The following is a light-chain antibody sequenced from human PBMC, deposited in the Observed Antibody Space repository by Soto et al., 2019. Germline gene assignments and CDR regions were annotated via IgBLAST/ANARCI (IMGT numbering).Light chain of an antibody. CDR1: SSDVGSYNF. V-gene: IGLV2-23*02. CDR2: EVN. J-gene: IGLJ3*02. Sequence: QSALTQPASVSGSPGQSITISCTGTSSDVGSYNFVSWYQQYPGKAPKITNYEVNKRPSGVSYRFSGSKSGNTASLTISGLQAEDEADYYCCSYAGKSTWVLGGGTKLTVL. CDR3: CSYAGKSTWV.